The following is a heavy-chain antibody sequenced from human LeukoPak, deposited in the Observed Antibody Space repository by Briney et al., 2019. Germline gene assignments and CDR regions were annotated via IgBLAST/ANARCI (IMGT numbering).Heavy chain of an antibody. CDR2: IYYSGST. V-gene: IGHV4-59*01. D-gene: IGHD3-10*01. CDR3: ARVVENGSGSYLWWFDP. J-gene: IGHJ5*02. CDR1: GGSISSYY. Sequence: PSETLSLTCTVSGGSISSYYWSWIRQPPGKGLEWIGYIYYSGSTNYNPSLKSRVTISVDTSKNQFSLKLSSVTAADTAVYYCARVVENGSGSYLWWFDPWGQGTLVTVSS.